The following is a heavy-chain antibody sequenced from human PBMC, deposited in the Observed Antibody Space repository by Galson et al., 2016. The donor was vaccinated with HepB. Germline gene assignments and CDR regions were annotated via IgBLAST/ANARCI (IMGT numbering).Heavy chain of an antibody. CDR2: ISGSGYNT. CDR1: GFTFSSYA. Sequence: SLRLSCAASGFTFSSYAMSWVRQAPGKGLEWVSTISGSGYNTYYADSVKGRFTISRDNSKNTLYLQMNSQRAEDTAVYYCAKSQPGYSSGWYTLPIDAFDIWGQGTMATVSS. D-gene: IGHD6-19*01. J-gene: IGHJ3*02. CDR3: AKSQPGYSSGWYTLPIDAFDI. V-gene: IGHV3-23*01.